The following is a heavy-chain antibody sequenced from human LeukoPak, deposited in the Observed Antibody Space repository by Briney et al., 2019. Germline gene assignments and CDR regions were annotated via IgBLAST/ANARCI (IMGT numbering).Heavy chain of an antibody. J-gene: IGHJ4*02. V-gene: IGHV2-5*02. CDR2: IYWDDDK. CDR1: GFSLSTSGVA. Sequence: SGPTLVNPTQTLTLTCTFSGFSLSTSGVAVGWIRQPPGKALEWLALIYWDDDKRYRLSLKGRLTITKDTSKKQVVLTMTNMDPVDTATYYCAHRRISKYYFDYWGQGTLVTVSS. CDR3: AHRRISKYYFDY.